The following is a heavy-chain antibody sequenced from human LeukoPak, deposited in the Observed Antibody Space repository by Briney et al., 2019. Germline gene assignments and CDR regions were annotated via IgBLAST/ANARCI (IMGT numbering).Heavy chain of an antibody. J-gene: IGHJ4*02. Sequence: GSVKVSCKASGYTFTTYGVTWVRQAAGQGLEWMGWISAYNGNRNYAQKFQGRVTMTRDTSTNTVYMELSSLRSEDTAVYYCARAGNRQPHDFDYWGQGTLVTVSS. CDR3: ARAGNRQPHDFDY. CDR1: GYTFTTYG. V-gene: IGHV1-18*01. CDR2: ISAYNGNR. D-gene: IGHD2-2*01.